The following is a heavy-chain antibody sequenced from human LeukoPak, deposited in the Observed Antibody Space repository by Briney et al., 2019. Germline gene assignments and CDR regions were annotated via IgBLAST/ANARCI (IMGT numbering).Heavy chain of an antibody. D-gene: IGHD3-3*01. Sequence: SETLSLTCAVYGGSFSGYYWSWIRQPPGKRLEWIGEINHSGSTNYNPSLKSRVTISVDTSKNQFSLKLSSVTAADTAVYYCARGYWHSLRITIFGVVTLFDYWGQGTLVTVSS. J-gene: IGHJ4*02. CDR3: ARGYWHSLRITIFGVVTLFDY. CDR1: GGSFSGYY. CDR2: INHSGST. V-gene: IGHV4-34*01.